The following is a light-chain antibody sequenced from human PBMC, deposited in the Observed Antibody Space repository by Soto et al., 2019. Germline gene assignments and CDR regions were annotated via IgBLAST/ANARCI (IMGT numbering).Light chain of an antibody. Sequence: DIQMTQSPSSLSASVGDRVTITCRASQSISSYLNWYQQKPWKAPKLLIYAAYSLQSGFPLRLSGSGSGTDFTLTISSLQPEDFATYYCLPIYSTRPLTFGGGTKVEIK. J-gene: IGKJ4*01. V-gene: IGKV1-39*01. CDR1: QSISSY. CDR2: AAY. CDR3: LPIYSTRPLT.